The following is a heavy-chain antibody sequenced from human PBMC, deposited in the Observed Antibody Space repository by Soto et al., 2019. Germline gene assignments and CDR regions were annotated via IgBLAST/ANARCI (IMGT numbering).Heavy chain of an antibody. CDR2: SIPIQGTA. J-gene: IGHJ6*03. V-gene: IGHV1-69*08. Sequence: QVQLVQSGAEVKKPGLSVKVSCEASGGRFTSYIFTWVRQAPGQGLEWMGRSIPIQGTADYALKFQDRVTMTADKSTNTVHMEMRSLRPDDTAVYYCAKSLVFVDHGYMDVWGKGTTVTVSS. CDR1: GGRFTSYI. D-gene: IGHD2-21*01. CDR3: AKSLVFVDHGYMDV.